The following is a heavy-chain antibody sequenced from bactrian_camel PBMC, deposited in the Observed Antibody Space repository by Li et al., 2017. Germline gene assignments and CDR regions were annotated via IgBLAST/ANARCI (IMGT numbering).Heavy chain of an antibody. CDR2: IFSDGTT. D-gene: IGHD2*01. J-gene: IGHJ4*01. V-gene: IGHV3S53*01. CDR1: GYTIIRNC. Sequence: HVQLVESGGGLVQPGGSLTLSCAASGYTIIRNCMAWLRQAPGKEREGVADIFSDGTTHFADSVKGRFTISKDNAKNTLYLEMNSLKPEDTAMYYCAAGVTRMCLRTILGQGTQVTVS.